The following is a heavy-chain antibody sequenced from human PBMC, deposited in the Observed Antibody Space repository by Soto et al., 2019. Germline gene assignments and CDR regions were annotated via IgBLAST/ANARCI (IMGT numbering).Heavy chain of an antibody. CDR1: GGSISSYY. Sequence: SETLSLTCTVSGGSISSYYWSWIRQPAGKGLEWIGRIYTSGSTNYNPSLKSRVTVSVDTSKNQFSLKLSSVTAADTAVYYCARINWSGSSWYYFDYWGQGTLVTVSS. V-gene: IGHV4-4*07. CDR2: IYTSGST. D-gene: IGHD6-13*01. J-gene: IGHJ4*02. CDR3: ARINWSGSSWYYFDY.